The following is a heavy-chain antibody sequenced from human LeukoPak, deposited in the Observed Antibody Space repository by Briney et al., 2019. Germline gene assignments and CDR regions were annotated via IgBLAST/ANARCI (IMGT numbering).Heavy chain of an antibody. CDR3: ARALRTGQGDYVPVL. CDR1: GYKFTNNW. J-gene: IGHJ4*02. CDR2: IYPGDSET. V-gene: IGHV5-51*01. D-gene: IGHD4-17*01. Sequence: GESLKISCKASGYKFTNNWIGWVRQMPGKGLEWMTIIYPGDSETRYSPSFQGQVTISADKSIGTMYLQWSSLKASDTAMYYCARALRTGQGDYVPVLWGQGTLVIVSS.